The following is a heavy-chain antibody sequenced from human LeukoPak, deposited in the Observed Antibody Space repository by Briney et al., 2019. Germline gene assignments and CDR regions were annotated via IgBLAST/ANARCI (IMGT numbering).Heavy chain of an antibody. CDR3: ARVGVPGSLAGYSSGWYRDDAFDI. V-gene: IGHV4-34*01. J-gene: IGHJ3*02. CDR1: GGSFSGYY. Sequence: SETLSLTCAVYGGSFSGYYWSWIRQPPGKGLEWIGEINHSGSTNYNPSLKSRVTISVDTSKNQFSLKLSSVTAADTAVYYCARVGVPGSLAGYSSGWYRDDAFDIWGQGTMVTVSS. CDR2: INHSGST. D-gene: IGHD6-19*01.